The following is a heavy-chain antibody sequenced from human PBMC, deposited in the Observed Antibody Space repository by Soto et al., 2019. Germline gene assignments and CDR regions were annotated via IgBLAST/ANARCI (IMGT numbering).Heavy chain of an antibody. CDR1: GGSVSRDSSF. J-gene: IGHJ4*02. CDR3: ARGYSHYAH. V-gene: IGHV4-61*01. Sequence: SETLSLTCTVSGGSVSRDSSFWSWIRQPPGKGLEWIGYIYYSGPTRYNPSLESRVTISIDSSKNQVSLNLTSVTAADTAVYYCARGYSHYAHWGRGTLVTVSS. D-gene: IGHD4-4*01. CDR2: IYYSGPT.